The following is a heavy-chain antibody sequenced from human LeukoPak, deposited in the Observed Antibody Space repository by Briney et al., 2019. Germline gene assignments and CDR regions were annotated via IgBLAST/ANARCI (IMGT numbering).Heavy chain of an antibody. CDR2: INHGGST. Sequence: GSLRLSCAASGFTFSDYYMNWIRQPPGKGLEWIGEINHGGSTNYNPSLKSRVTISVDTSKNQFSLKLSSVTAADTAVYYCARGSRVVVVAATTYYFDYWGQGTLVTVSS. V-gene: IGHV4-34*01. J-gene: IGHJ4*02. D-gene: IGHD2-15*01. CDR1: GFTFSDYY. CDR3: ARGSRVVVVAATTYYFDY.